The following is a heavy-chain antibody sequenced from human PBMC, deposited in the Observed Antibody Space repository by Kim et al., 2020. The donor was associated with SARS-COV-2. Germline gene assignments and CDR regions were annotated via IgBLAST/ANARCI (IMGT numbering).Heavy chain of an antibody. Sequence: GGSLRLSCAASGFTFSSYGMHWVRQAPGKGLEWVAVISYDGSNKYYADSVKGRFTISRDNSKNTLYLQMNSLRAEDMAVYYCAKDVATYYYYGMDVWGQG. CDR1: GFTFSSYG. J-gene: IGHJ6*02. V-gene: IGHV3-30*18. CDR2: ISYDGSNK. CDR3: AKDVATYYYYGMDV.